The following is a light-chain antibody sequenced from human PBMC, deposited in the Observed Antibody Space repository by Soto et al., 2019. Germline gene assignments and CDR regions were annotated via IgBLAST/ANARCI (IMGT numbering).Light chain of an antibody. Sequence: QSVLTQPRSVSGSPGQSVTISCTGTSSDVGAYDFVSWYQHNPGKAPKLMIFDVSARPSGVPHRFSGSKSANTASLTISGLQAEDEADYYCCSYASTYSPLFGGGTKLTVL. CDR1: SSDVGAYDF. CDR3: CSYASTYSPL. J-gene: IGLJ2*01. CDR2: DVS. V-gene: IGLV2-11*01.